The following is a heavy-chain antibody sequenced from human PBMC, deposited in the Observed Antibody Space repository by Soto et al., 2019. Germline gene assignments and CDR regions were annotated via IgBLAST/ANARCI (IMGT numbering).Heavy chain of an antibody. CDR1: GCSISSYY. CDR2: IYFSGST. J-gene: IGHJ4*02. Sequence: SETLSLTCTDSGCSISSYYWSWIRQSPGKRLEWIGYIYFSGSTNYNPSLKSRVTISGDTSKNQFSLKLTSVTAADTAVYYCARVEYSGYPRIWGQGTLVTVSS. CDR3: ARVEYSGYPRI. V-gene: IGHV4-59*01. D-gene: IGHD5-12*01.